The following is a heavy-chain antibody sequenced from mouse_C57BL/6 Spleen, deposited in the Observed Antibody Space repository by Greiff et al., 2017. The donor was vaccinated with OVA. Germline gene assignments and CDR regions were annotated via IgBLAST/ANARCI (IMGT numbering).Heavy chain of an antibody. D-gene: IGHD2-4*01. CDR1: GYSFTDYN. V-gene: IGHV1-39*01. Sequence: VQLQQSGPELVKPGASVKISCKASGYSFTDYNMNWVKQSNGKSLEWIGVINPNYGTTSYNQKFKGKATLTVDQSSSTAYMQLNSLTSEDSAVYYCARSRLYDYDVDYYAMDYWGQGTSVTVSS. CDR2: INPNYGTT. CDR3: ARSRLYDYDVDYYAMDY. J-gene: IGHJ4*01.